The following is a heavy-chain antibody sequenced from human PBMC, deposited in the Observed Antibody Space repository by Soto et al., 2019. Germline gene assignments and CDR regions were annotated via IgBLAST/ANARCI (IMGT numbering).Heavy chain of an antibody. V-gene: IGHV1-18*01. CDR2: ISAYNGNT. Sequence: GASVKVSCKASGYTFTSYGISWVRPSPGQGLEWMGWISAYNGNTNYAQKLQGRVTMTTDTSTSTAYMELRSLRSDDTAVYYCARIPPPRYSSSWSNWFDPWGQGTLVTVSS. CDR1: GYTFTSYG. CDR3: ARIPPPRYSSSWSNWFDP. J-gene: IGHJ5*02. D-gene: IGHD6-13*01.